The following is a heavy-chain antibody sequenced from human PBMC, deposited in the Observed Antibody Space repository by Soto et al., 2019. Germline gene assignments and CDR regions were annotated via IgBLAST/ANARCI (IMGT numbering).Heavy chain of an antibody. Sequence: QVQLVQSGAEVKKPGSSVKVSCKATGGTFSSYAISWVRQAPGQGLEWMGGIISIFGTANYAQKFQGRVTITADESTSTAYMELSSLRSEDTAVYYCVIVGATTESWDYWGQGTMITVSS. D-gene: IGHD1-26*01. CDR3: VIVGATTESWDY. V-gene: IGHV1-69*01. CDR2: IISIFGTA. CDR1: GGTFSSYA. J-gene: IGHJ4*02.